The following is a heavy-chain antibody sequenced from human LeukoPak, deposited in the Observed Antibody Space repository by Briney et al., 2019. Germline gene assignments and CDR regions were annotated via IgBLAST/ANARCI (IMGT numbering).Heavy chain of an antibody. J-gene: IGHJ4*02. CDR1: GFTFGNFW. CDR2: IHPEGDEK. V-gene: IGHV3-7*04. Sequence: QTGGSLRLSCVASGFTFGNFWMNWVRHSPGRGLEWVANIHPEGDEKYHVESVMGRFTISRDNAESSLFLQMNGLRAEDTAVYYCARGDAFSGDHWGQGTLVTVSS. CDR3: ARGDAFSGDH.